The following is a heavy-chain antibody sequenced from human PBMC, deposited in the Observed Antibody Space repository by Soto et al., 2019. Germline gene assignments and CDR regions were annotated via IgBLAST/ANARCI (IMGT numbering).Heavy chain of an antibody. CDR2: ISPYSGNT. Sequence: QVQLVQSGDEVRKPGSSVKVSCKASGYIFVNYGIAWVRQAPGQGLAWMGWISPYSGNTDYAGNVQGRLTITTDPSTSTAYMDLGSLTSDDTAVYYCAMVDNYVTPTPQDVWGQGTTVTVSS. D-gene: IGHD3-16*01. J-gene: IGHJ6*02. CDR3: AMVDNYVTPTPQDV. CDR1: GYIFVNYG. V-gene: IGHV1-18*01.